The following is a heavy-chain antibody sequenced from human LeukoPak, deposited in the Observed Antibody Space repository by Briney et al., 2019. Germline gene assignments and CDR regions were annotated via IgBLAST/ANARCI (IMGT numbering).Heavy chain of an antibody. CDR3: ATDTAMVVY. Sequence: GASVKVSCKASGYTFADYYMHWVQQAPGKGLEWMGRVDPEDGETIYAEKFQGRVTITADTSTDTAYMELSSLRSEDTAVYYCATDTAMVVYWGQGTLVTVSS. CDR2: VDPEDGET. CDR1: GYTFADYY. D-gene: IGHD5-18*01. V-gene: IGHV1-69-2*01. J-gene: IGHJ4*02.